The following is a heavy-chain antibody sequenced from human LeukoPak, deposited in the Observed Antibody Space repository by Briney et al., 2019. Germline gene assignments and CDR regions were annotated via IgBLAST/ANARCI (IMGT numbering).Heavy chain of an antibody. Sequence: SETLSLTCTVSGGSISSSSYYWSWIRQPPGKGLEWIGYFYYSGGTNYNPSLKSRVTISVDTSKNQFSLKLNSVTAADTAVYYCARGSGSYPYYFDYWGQGTLVTVSS. V-gene: IGHV4-61*01. D-gene: IGHD3-10*01. CDR3: ARGSGSYPYYFDY. CDR1: GGSISSSSYY. J-gene: IGHJ4*02. CDR2: FYYSGGT.